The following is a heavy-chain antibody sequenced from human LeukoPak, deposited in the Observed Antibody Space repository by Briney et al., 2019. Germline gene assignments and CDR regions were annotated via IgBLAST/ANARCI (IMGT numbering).Heavy chain of an antibody. CDR2: IYTTGST. CDR3: ARGGSYSGPYVY. V-gene: IGHV4-4*07. CDR1: GGSINNYY. Sequence: KPSETLSLTCTVSGGSINNYYWSWIRQPAGKGLEWIGRIYTTGSTNYNPSLKSRITMSVDTSKNQFSLKLSSVTAADTAVYYCARGGSYSGPYVYWGQGTVVTVSS. J-gene: IGHJ4*02. D-gene: IGHD1-26*01.